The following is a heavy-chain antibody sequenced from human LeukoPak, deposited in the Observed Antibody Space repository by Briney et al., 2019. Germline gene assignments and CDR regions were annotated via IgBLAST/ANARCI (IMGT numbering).Heavy chain of an antibody. CDR2: IKQDGSEK. D-gene: IGHD5-24*01. Sequence: GGSLRLSCAASGFTFSSYWMSWVRQAPGKGLEWVANIKQDGSEKYYVDSVKGRFTISRDNAKNSVYLQMNSLRAEDTALYYCARSPAIGMEGYNLWYYFDYWGQGTLVTVSS. J-gene: IGHJ4*02. CDR1: GFTFSSYW. V-gene: IGHV3-7*03. CDR3: ARSPAIGMEGYNLWYYFDY.